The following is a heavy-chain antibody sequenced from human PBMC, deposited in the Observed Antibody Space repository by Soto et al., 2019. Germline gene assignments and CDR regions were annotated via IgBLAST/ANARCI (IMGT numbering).Heavy chain of an antibody. CDR1: GFPFSAYD. Sequence: GGSLRLSCAASGFPFSAYDMHWVRQVAGKGLEWVSGIVSGGDTYYVGSVKGRFTISRDNAKNSLFLQMNSLRAEDTAVYYCARDSSGYDYYYYYMDVWGKGTTVTVSS. J-gene: IGHJ6*03. D-gene: IGHD5-12*01. CDR3: ARDSSGYDYYYYYMDV. V-gene: IGHV3-13*01. CDR2: IVSGGDT.